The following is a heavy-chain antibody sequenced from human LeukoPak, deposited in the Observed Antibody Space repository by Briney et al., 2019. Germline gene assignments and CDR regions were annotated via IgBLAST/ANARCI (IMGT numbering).Heavy chain of an antibody. J-gene: IGHJ4*02. D-gene: IGHD2-2*02. Sequence: GGSLRLSCAASGFTFSRYWMRWVREAPGKGVEWVANIKQDGSEKYYGDSVKGRFTISRDNAKNSLYLQMNFLRAEDTAVYYCARDGMNAVVPAAIFSSSSSLRVGYFDYWGQGTLVTVSS. CDR2: IKQDGSEK. CDR1: GFTFSRYW. CDR3: ARDGMNAVVPAAIFSSSSSLRVGYFDY. V-gene: IGHV3-7*01.